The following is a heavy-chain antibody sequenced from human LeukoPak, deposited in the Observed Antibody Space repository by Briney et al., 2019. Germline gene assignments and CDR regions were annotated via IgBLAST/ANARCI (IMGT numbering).Heavy chain of an antibody. J-gene: IGHJ4*02. CDR2: ITSGVGIT. Sequence: QPGRSLRLSCVASGFTFSNYGMNWVRQAPGKGLEWVSIITSGVGITYYADSVKGRFTISRDNSKNTLYLQMNSLRAEDTAVYYCAKGDYYDLDYWGQGTLVTVSS. CDR1: GFTFSNYG. D-gene: IGHD3-22*01. V-gene: IGHV3-23*01. CDR3: AKGDYYDLDY.